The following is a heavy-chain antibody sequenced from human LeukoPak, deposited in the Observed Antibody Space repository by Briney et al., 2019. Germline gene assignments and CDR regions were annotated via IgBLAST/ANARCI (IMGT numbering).Heavy chain of an antibody. CDR2: IHNSGTS. CDR1: DDSISDDY. Sequence: SETLSLTCTVSDDSISDDYRGWVRQPPGKGLEWIGYIHNSGTSTYNLSLKSRVTISADTSKNQFSLKLNSMTPADTAVYYCTSGAGWLIDYWGQGILVTVSS. V-gene: IGHV4-59*01. J-gene: IGHJ4*02. D-gene: IGHD3-16*01. CDR3: TSGAGWLIDY.